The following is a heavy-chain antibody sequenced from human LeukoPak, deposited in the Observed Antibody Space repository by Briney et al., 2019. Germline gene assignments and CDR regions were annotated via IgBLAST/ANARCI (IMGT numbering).Heavy chain of an antibody. CDR1: GFIFSSYN. D-gene: IGHD6-6*01. Sequence: NPGGSLRLSCAASGFIFSSYNMNWVRQAPGKGLEWVSPISSSSTYIYYGDSVKGRFSISRDNAKNSLYLQMNSLRAEDTAVYYRARDGYSSSSFDFWGQGTLVTVSS. J-gene: IGHJ4*02. V-gene: IGHV3-21*01. CDR3: ARDGYSSSSFDF. CDR2: ISSSSTYI.